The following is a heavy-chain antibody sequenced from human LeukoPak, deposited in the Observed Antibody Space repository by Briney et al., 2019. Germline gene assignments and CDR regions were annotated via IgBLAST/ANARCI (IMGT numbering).Heavy chain of an antibody. CDR2: INPNTGDT. CDR3: ARGNGYLRWFDY. Sequence: GASVKVSFKTSGYTFTVYYMHWVRQTPGQGLEWMGLINPNTGDTKYAQKFQGRVTMTRDTSISTVYVELSSLTSDDTAVYFCARGNGYLRWFDYWGQGTLVTVSS. CDR1: GYTFTVYY. V-gene: IGHV1-2*02. J-gene: IGHJ4*02. D-gene: IGHD5-18*01.